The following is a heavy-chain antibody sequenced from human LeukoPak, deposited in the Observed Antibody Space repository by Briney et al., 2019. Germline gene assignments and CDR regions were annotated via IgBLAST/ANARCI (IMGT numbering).Heavy chain of an antibody. V-gene: IGHV3-23*01. CDR2: IIGSGGST. CDR1: GFTFSTYA. J-gene: IGHJ4*02. CDR3: AKDMKASR. Sequence: PGGSLTLSCAASGFTFSTYAMSWVRQAPGKGLEWVSGIIGSGGSTYYADYVKSQLTLSRDNSECTLDLHMNSLRIEDTVVYYCAKDMKASRWGQGTLVAVSS.